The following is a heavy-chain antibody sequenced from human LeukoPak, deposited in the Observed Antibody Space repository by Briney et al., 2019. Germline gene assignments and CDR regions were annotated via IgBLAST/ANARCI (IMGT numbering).Heavy chain of an antibody. Sequence: GGSLRLSCTVSGFTLSSNYMSWVRQAPGKGLEWVSIIYSGGTTYYADSVKGRFTISRDNSRLYLQMNSLRAEDTAVYYCVRDRPRGLFDYWGQGTTVTVSS. CDR2: IYSGGTT. V-gene: IGHV3-66*01. J-gene: IGHJ4*03. CDR3: VRDRPRGLFDY. CDR1: GFTLSSNY. D-gene: IGHD3-10*01.